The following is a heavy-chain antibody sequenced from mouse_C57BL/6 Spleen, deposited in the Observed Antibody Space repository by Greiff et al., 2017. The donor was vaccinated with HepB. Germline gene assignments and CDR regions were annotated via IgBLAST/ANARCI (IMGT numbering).Heavy chain of an antibody. CDR3: ARRVYYYGSSPYAMDY. Sequence: QVQLQQPGAELVMPGASVKLSCKASGYTFTSYWMHWVKQRPGQGLEWIGEIDPSDSYTNYNQKFKGKSTLTVAKSSSTAYMQLSSLTSEDSAVYYCARRVYYYGSSPYAMDYWGQGTSVTVSS. J-gene: IGHJ4*01. CDR2: IDPSDSYT. CDR1: GYTFTSYW. D-gene: IGHD1-1*01. V-gene: IGHV1-69*01.